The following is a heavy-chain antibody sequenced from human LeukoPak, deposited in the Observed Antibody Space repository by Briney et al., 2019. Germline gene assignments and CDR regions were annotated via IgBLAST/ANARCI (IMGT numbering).Heavy chain of an antibody. CDR1: GYSISSGYY. D-gene: IGHD6-6*01. V-gene: IGHV4-38-2*02. CDR3: ARCSSSSLWFDP. CDR2: IYHRGST. J-gene: IGHJ5*02. Sequence: SETLSLTCTVSGYSISSGYYWGWIRQPPGKGLEWIGSIYHRGSTYYNPSLKSRVNISVDTSKNQFSLKLSSVTAADTAVYYCARCSSSSLWFDPWGQGTLVTVSS.